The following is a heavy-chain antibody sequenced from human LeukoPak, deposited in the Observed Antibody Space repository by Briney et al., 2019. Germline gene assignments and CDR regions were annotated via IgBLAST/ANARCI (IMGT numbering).Heavy chain of an antibody. CDR1: GYTFTGYY. Sequence: ASVKVSCKASGYTFTGYYMHWVRQALGQGLEWMGWINPNSGGTNYAQKFQGWVTMTRDTSISTAYMELSRLRSDDTAVYYCARDCCYGSGSYYNAMDVWGKGTTVTVSS. D-gene: IGHD3-10*01. V-gene: IGHV1-2*04. CDR2: INPNSGGT. CDR3: ARDCCYGSGSYYNAMDV. J-gene: IGHJ6*04.